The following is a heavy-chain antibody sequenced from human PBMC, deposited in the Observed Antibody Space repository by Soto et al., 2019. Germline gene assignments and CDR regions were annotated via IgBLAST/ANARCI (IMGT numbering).Heavy chain of an antibody. CDR1: GFTFSSYA. CDR2: ISGSGGST. Sequence: EVQLLESGGGLVQPGGSLRLSCAASGFTFSSYAMSWVRQAPGKGLEWVSAISGSGGSTYYADSVKGRFTISRDNSKNTMYLQMNSLRADVTAVYYCAVQRGSYDYIWGSYATRAFYIWGQGTMVTVSS. D-gene: IGHD3-16*01. CDR3: AVQRGSYDYIWGSYATRAFYI. V-gene: IGHV3-23*01. J-gene: IGHJ3*02.